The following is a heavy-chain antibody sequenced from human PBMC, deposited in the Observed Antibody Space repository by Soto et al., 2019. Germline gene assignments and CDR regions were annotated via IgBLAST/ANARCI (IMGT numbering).Heavy chain of an antibody. D-gene: IGHD1-1*01. CDR2: INHSGST. Sequence: QVQLQQWGAGLLKPSETLSLTCAVYGGSFSGYYWSWILQPPGKGLEWIGEINHSGSTNYNPSLKSRVTISVDTSKNQFPLKLSSVNAANTAVYYCARVFSGYADYWGQGTMVTVSS. CDR3: ARVFSGYADY. V-gene: IGHV4-34*01. J-gene: IGHJ4*02. CDR1: GGSFSGYY.